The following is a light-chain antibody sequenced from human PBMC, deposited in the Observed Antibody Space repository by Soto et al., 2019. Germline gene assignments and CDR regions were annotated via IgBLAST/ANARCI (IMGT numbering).Light chain of an antibody. CDR1: SSDVGYYNL. V-gene: IGLV2-14*02. CDR2: DVS. Sequence: QSVLTQPASVSGSPGQSITISCTGTSSDVGYYNLVSWYQQHPGIAPKLMIYDVSHRPSGVSNRFSGAKSGNTASLTISGLQTEDEADYFCSSYTTVNSLLFGGGTKLTVL. J-gene: IGLJ3*02. CDR3: SSYTTVNSLL.